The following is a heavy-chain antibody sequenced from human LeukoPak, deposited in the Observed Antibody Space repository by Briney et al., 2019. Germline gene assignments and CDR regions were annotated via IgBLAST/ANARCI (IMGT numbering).Heavy chain of an antibody. Sequence: SETLSLTCAVYGGSFNGYYWSWIRQPPGKGLEWIGEINHSGSTNYNPSLKSRVTISVDTSKNRSSLKLSSVTAADTAVYYCARRSRWLQLPDYWGQGTLVTVSS. D-gene: IGHD5-24*01. J-gene: IGHJ4*02. CDR3: ARRSRWLQLPDY. V-gene: IGHV4-34*01. CDR2: INHSGST. CDR1: GGSFNGYY.